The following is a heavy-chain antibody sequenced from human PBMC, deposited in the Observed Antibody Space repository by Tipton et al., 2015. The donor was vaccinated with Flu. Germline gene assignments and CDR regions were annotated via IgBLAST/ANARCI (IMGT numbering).Heavy chain of an antibody. CDR3: ARHFIWIGELSHFDS. Sequence: TLSLTCTVSSFSITSSHYWGWIRQPPGKGLEWIGSIYQSGTTYYNPSLKSRVAISLDTSNNQFSLRLTSVTAADTAIYFCARHFIWIGELSHFDSWGQGILVTVSS. CDR1: SFSITSSHY. CDR2: IYQSGTT. V-gene: IGHV4-38-2*02. D-gene: IGHD3-10*01. J-gene: IGHJ4*02.